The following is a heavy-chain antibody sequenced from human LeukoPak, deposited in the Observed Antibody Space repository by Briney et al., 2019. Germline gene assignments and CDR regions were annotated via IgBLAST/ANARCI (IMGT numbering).Heavy chain of an antibody. CDR1: GFTFSRYW. Sequence: GGSLRLSCAASGFTFSRYWMHWVRQTPGKGLVWVSRIDSDGRSTNYADSVKGRFTISRDNAKNTLYLQMYSLRTEYTVVYYCAALSYDTSGYYDYWGQGSLVTVSS. CDR3: AALSYDTSGYYDY. J-gene: IGHJ4*02. CDR2: IDSDGRST. V-gene: IGHV3-74*01. D-gene: IGHD3-22*01.